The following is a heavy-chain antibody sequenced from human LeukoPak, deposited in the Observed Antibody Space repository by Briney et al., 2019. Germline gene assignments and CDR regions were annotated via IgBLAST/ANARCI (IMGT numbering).Heavy chain of an antibody. J-gene: IGHJ3*02. D-gene: IGHD5-12*01. Sequence: ASVKVSCKASGYSFTSYGISWVRQAPGQGLEWMGWISAYNGNTNYAQKLQGRVTMTTDTSTSTAYMELRSLRSDDTAVYYCAREAHSGYDWERAFDIWGQGTMVTVSS. V-gene: IGHV1-18*01. CDR3: AREAHSGYDWERAFDI. CDR1: GYSFTSYG. CDR2: ISAYNGNT.